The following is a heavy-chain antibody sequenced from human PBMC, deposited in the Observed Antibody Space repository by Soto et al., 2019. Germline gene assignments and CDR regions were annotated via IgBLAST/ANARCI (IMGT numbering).Heavy chain of an antibody. D-gene: IGHD3-10*01. Sequence: QVQLQESGPGLVKPSETLSLTCTVSGGSVSSGSYYWSWIRQPPGKGLEWIGYIYYSGSTNYNPSLKSRVTISVDTSKNQFSLKLSSVTAADTAVYYCARGYGSGSHDAFDIWGQGTMVTVSS. V-gene: IGHV4-61*01. CDR2: IYYSGST. J-gene: IGHJ3*02. CDR1: GGSVSSGSYY. CDR3: ARGYGSGSHDAFDI.